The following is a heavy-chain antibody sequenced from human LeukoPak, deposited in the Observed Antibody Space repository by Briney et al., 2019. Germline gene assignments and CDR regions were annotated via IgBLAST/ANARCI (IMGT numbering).Heavy chain of an antibody. CDR2: ISGSGNTT. J-gene: IGHJ4*02. V-gene: IGHV3-23*01. CDR3: AKAAAAPGFDF. D-gene: IGHD6-13*01. CDR1: GFSFSSNW. Sequence: GGSLRLSCAAPGFSFSSNWMGWVRQAPGKGLEWVSAISGSGNTTYFGDSVKGRFTISRDNSKNTIYLQMNSLRAEDTALYYCAKAAAAPGFDFWGQGTLVTVSS.